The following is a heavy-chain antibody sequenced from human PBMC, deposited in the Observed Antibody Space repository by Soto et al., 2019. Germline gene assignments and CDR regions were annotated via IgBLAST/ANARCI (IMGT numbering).Heavy chain of an antibody. Sequence: KPSETLSLTCAVYGGSFSGYYWSWIRQPPGKGLEWIGEINHSGSTNYNPSLKSRVTISVDTSKNQFSLKLSSVTAADTAVYYCASFNRYCSSTSCRDYSGQATLVTVS. CDR1: GGSFSGYY. CDR3: ASFNRYCSSTSCRDY. CDR2: INHSGST. J-gene: IGHJ4*02. D-gene: IGHD2-2*01. V-gene: IGHV4-34*01.